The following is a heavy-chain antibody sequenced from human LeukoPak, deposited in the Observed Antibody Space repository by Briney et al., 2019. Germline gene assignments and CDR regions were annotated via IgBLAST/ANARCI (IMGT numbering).Heavy chain of an antibody. Sequence: SETLSLTFSVYGGPFSGYYWSSIRQPPAKGLEWIGEIDRRRSTNYNPSLMSRVTVSLDTSKNQLSLKMRSVTAPARPIYYDARLNSGSYWGDHYYYMDVWGKGTTVTVSS. D-gene: IGHD1-26*01. CDR2: IDRRRST. J-gene: IGHJ6*03. V-gene: IGHV4-34*01. CDR1: GGPFSGYY. CDR3: ARLNSGSYWGDHYYYMDV.